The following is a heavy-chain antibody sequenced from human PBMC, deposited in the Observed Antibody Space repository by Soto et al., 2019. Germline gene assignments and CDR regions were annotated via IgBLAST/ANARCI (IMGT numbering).Heavy chain of an antibody. CDR3: AITARPLAVAGSYYFDY. D-gene: IGHD6-19*01. CDR1: GGSISSSSYY. J-gene: IGHJ4*02. CDR2: IYYSGST. V-gene: IGHV4-39*01. Sequence: QLQLQESGPGLVKPSETLSLTCTVSGGSISSSSYYWGWIRQPPGKGLEWIGSIYYSGSTYYNPSLKSRVTISVDTSKNQFSLKLSSVTAADTAVYYCAITARPLAVAGSYYFDYWGQGTLVTVSS.